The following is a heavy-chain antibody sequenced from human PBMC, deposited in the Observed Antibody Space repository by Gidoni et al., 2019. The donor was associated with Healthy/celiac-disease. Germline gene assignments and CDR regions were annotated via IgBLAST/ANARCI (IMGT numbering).Heavy chain of an antibody. V-gene: IGHV3-33*01. Sequence: QVQLVESGGGVVQPGRSLRRPWAASGFTFRSYGLHWVRQAPGKGLEWVAVIWYDGSNKYYADSVKGRFTISRDNSKNTLYLQMNSLRAEDTAVYYCARPQHYYDSSGYYDVAFDIWGQGTMVTVSS. CDR3: ARPQHYYDSSGYYDVAFDI. CDR2: IWYDGSNK. D-gene: IGHD3-22*01. CDR1: GFTFRSYG. J-gene: IGHJ3*02.